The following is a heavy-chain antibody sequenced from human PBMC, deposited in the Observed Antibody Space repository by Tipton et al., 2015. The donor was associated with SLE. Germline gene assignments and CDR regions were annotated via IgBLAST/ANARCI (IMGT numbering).Heavy chain of an antibody. CDR2: IYADGGT. Sequence: SLRLSCAASGFTFSSNYMSWVRQAPGKGLEWVSVIYADGGTYYADSVKGRFTISRHNSENTLYLQLNSLRPEDTAVYYCARSNVAARPVFDYWGQGTLVTVSS. V-gene: IGHV3-53*04. D-gene: IGHD6-6*01. J-gene: IGHJ4*02. CDR1: GFTFSSNY. CDR3: ARSNVAARPVFDY.